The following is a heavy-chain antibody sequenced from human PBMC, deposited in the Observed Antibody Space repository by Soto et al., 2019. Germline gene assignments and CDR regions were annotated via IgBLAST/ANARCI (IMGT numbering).Heavy chain of an antibody. CDR1: GFTFSIFA. J-gene: IGHJ6*02. CDR3: AKVWGYYYYYGMDV. D-gene: IGHD1-26*01. Sequence: GGSLRLSCAASGFTFSIFAMSWVRQAPGKGLEWVAVISYDGSNKYYADSVKGRFTISRDNSKNTLYLQMNSLRAEDTAVYYCAKVWGYYYYYGMDVWGQGTKVTVS. V-gene: IGHV3-30*18. CDR2: ISYDGSNK.